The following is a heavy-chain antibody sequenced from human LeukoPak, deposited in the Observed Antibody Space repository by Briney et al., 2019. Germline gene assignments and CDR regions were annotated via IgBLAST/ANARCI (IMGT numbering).Heavy chain of an antibody. J-gene: IGHJ4*02. Sequence: GGSLRLSCAASGLTFSSHWMHWVRQAPGKGLVWVSRITNDGSSTTYADSVKGRFTISRDNAKNSLYLQINSLRADDTAIYYCARDSGRFYIDYWGQGTLVTVSS. CDR1: GLTFSSHW. V-gene: IGHV3-74*01. D-gene: IGHD5-12*01. CDR2: ITNDGSST. CDR3: ARDSGRFYIDY.